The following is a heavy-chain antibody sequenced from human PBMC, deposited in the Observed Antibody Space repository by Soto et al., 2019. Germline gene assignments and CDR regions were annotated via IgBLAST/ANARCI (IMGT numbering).Heavy chain of an antibody. V-gene: IGHV1-18*01. CDR1: GYTFTSYG. CDR2: ISAYNGNT. CDR3: ARSSVTTVTHDAFDI. J-gene: IGHJ3*02. D-gene: IGHD4-17*01. Sequence: ASVKVSCKASGYTFTSYGISWVRQAPGQGLEWMGWISAYNGNTNYAQKLQGRVTMTTDTSTSTAYMELRSLRSDDTAVYYCARSSVTTVTHDAFDIWGQGTMVTVSS.